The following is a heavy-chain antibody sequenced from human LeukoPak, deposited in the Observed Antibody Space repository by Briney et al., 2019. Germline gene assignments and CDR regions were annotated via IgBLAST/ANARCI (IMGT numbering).Heavy chain of an antibody. J-gene: IGHJ4*02. D-gene: IGHD6-13*01. CDR1: GGSISSYY. CDR2: IYYSGST. Sequence: SETLTLTCTVSGGSISSYYWSWIRQPPGKGLEWIGYIYYSGSTNYNPSLKSRVTISVDTSKNQFSLKLSSVTAADTAVYYCARIIRKSISWYFDYWGQGTLVTVSS. V-gene: IGHV4-59*08. CDR3: ARIIRKSISWYFDY.